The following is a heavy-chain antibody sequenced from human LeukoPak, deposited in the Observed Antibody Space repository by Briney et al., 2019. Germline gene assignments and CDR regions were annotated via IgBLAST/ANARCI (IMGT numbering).Heavy chain of an antibody. J-gene: IGHJ3*02. D-gene: IGHD3-22*01. CDR1: GYTFTSYD. CDR2: MNPNSSNT. CDR3: ANTYYYDSSGYRLVAFDI. Sequence: ASVKVSCKASGYTFTSYDINWVRQATGQGLEWMGWMNPNSSNTGYAQKFQGRVTMTRNTSISTAYMELSSLRSEDTAVYYCANTYYYDSSGYRLVAFDIWGQGTMVTVSS. V-gene: IGHV1-8*01.